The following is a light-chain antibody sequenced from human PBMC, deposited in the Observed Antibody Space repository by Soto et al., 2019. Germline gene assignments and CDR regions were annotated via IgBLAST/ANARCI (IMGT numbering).Light chain of an antibody. J-gene: IGKJ2*01. CDR1: QGISSS. CDR2: AAS. V-gene: IGKV1-9*01. Sequence: IQLTQSPSSLSASVGDRVTITCRASQGISSSLAWYQQKPGKAPNLLIYAASTLQSGVSSRFSGSGSGTDFTLTISSLQPEDFATYYCQQLNSYPRTFGQGTKLDIK. CDR3: QQLNSYPRT.